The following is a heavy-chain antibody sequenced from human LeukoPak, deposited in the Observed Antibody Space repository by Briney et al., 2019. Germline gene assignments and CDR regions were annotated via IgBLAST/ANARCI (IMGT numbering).Heavy chain of an antibody. J-gene: IGHJ6*02. Sequence: ASVKVSCKASGYTFTSYGISWVRQAPGQGPEWMGWISAYNGNTNYAQKLQGRVTMTTDTSTSTAYMELRSLRSDDTAVYYCARELAASSWYGMDVWGQGTTVTVSS. D-gene: IGHD2-15*01. CDR3: ARELAASSWYGMDV. V-gene: IGHV1-18*01. CDR2: ISAYNGNT. CDR1: GYTFTSYG.